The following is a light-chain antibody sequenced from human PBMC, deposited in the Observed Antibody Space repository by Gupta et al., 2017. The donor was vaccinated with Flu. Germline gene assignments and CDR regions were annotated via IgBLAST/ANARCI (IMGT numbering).Light chain of an antibody. CDR2: DTS. Sequence: EILLTQSPVTLSLTPGERAVLSCRPRGVFTSRLVAWYRQRPGQPPKLLIYDTSKRVAGVPERFVGASSGTHFTVFTLTIDRVELDDFAVYYCQQYQTWYSFGQGTKVEL. J-gene: IGKJ2*03. V-gene: IGKV3-20*01. CDR1: GVFTSRL. CDR3: QQYQTWYS.